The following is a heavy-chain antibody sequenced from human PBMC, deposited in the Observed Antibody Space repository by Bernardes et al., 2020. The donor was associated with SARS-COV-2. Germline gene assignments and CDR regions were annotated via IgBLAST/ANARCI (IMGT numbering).Heavy chain of an antibody. V-gene: IGHV3-21*01. D-gene: IGHD3-9*01. CDR3: ARVQASTPIFWPGMDV. CDR2: ISSSSTYI. J-gene: IGHJ6*03. Sequence: GGSLRLSCAASGFTFRSYSMNWVRQAPGKGLEWVSSISSSSTYIYYADSVKGRFTISRDNAKNSLYLQMNSLRAEDTAVYYCARVQASTPIFWPGMDVWGKGTTVTVSS. CDR1: GFTFRSYS.